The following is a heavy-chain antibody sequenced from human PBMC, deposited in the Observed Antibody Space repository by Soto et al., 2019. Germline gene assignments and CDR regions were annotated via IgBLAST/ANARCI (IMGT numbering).Heavy chain of an antibody. CDR3: ARGPIDRSGGSCYDY. V-gene: IGHV4-59*01. J-gene: IGHJ4*02. CDR2: IYYSGST. Sequence: SETLSLTCTVSGGSISSYYWSWIRQPPGKGLEWIGYIYYSGSTNYNPSLKSRVTISVDTSKNQFSLKLSSVTAADAAVYYWARGPIDRSGGSCYDYWGQGTLVPVSS. D-gene: IGHD2-15*01. CDR1: GGSISSYY.